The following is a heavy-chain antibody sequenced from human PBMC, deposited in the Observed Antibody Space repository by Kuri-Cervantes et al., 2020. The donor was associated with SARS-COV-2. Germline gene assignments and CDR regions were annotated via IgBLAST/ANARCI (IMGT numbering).Heavy chain of an antibody. CDR3: ARGLVAVVPSPILGLGPHYFSYHLDV. Sequence: ESLKISCAVYGGSFNNYYWSWIRQPPGKGLEWIGDINQSGGTNHSPSLKSRVIISTDTSRSQFSLKLRSVTAADTAVYYCARGLVAVVPSPILGLGPHYFSYHLDVWGQGTTVTVSS. CDR1: GGSFNNYY. V-gene: IGHV4-34*01. CDR2: INQSGGT. J-gene: IGHJ6*02. D-gene: IGHD2-2*01.